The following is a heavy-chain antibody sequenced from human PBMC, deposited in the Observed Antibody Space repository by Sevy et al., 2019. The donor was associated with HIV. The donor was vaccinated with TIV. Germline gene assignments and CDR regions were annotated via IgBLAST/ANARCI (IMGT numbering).Heavy chain of an antibody. J-gene: IGHJ4*02. CDR3: ARVRGYTHVYSSDY. V-gene: IGHV4-30-4*01. D-gene: IGHD5-18*01. CDR1: GASISSGDDY. CDR2: IYYSGST. Sequence: SETLSLTCTVSGASISSGDDYWSWIRQPPGKGLEWIGYIYYSGSTYYNPSLKSRVTISVDTSKNQLSLKVRSVTTADTAVYYCARVRGYTHVYSSDYWGQGSLVTVSS.